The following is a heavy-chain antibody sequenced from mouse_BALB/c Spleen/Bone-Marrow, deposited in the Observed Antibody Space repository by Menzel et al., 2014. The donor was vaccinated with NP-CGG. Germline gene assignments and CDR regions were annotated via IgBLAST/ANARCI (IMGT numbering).Heavy chain of an antibody. V-gene: IGHV14-4*02. D-gene: IGHD2-1*01. Sequence: EVKLEESGAELVRSGASVKLSCTASGFNIKDYYIHWVKQRPEQGLEWIGWIDPENGDTEYAPKFQGKATMTADTSSNTAYLQLSSLTSVDTAVYYYSDGNFYALDYWGQGTSVTVSS. J-gene: IGHJ4*01. CDR2: IDPENGDT. CDR3: SDGNFYALDY. CDR1: GFNIKDYY.